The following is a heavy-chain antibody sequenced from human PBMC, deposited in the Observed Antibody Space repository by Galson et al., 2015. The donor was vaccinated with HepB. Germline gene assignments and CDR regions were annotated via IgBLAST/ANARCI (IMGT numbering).Heavy chain of an antibody. J-gene: IGHJ6*02. CDR2: ISDTGGST. CDR1: GFTFSSYA. Sequence: SLRLSFAASGFTFSSYAMSWARQAPGKGLEWVSAISDTGGSTFYADSVKGRFTISRDNSKNTLSLQINTLRADDTAVYYCAKPLYSQYYYYGMDVWGPGTTVTVSS. CDR3: AKPLYSQYYYYGMDV. V-gene: IGHV3-23*01. D-gene: IGHD4-11*01.